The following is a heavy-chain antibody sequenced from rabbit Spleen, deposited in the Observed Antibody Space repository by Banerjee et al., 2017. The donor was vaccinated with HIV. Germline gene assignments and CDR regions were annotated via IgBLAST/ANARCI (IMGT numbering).Heavy chain of an antibody. D-gene: IGHD4-1*01. V-gene: IGHV1S7*01. CDR3: VRGSGWGFGYFKL. CDR1: GFTLSSYY. J-gene: IGHJ4*01. Sequence: HLKESGGGLVQPGGSLKLSCTASGFTLSSYYMNWVRQAPGKGLEWIGYIDPVFGITYYANWVNGRFSISRENAQNTVFLQMTSLTAADTATYFCVRGSGWGFGYFKLWGPGTLVTVS. CDR2: IDPVFGIT.